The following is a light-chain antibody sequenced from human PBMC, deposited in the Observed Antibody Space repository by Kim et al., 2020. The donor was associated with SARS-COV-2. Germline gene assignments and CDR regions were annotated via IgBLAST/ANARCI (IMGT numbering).Light chain of an antibody. J-gene: IGKJ5*01. CDR1: QSVLYSSYIKNY. Sequence: ATINCKSSQSVLYSSYIKNYLAWYQQKPGQPPKLLVYWASTRESGVPDRFSGSGSGTDFTLTISSLQAEDVAVYYCQQYYSTPITFGQGTRLEIK. CDR2: WAS. CDR3: QQYYSTPIT. V-gene: IGKV4-1*01.